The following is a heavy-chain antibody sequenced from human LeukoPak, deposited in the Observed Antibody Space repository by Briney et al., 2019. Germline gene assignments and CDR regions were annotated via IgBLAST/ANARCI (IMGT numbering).Heavy chain of an antibody. J-gene: IGHJ5*02. CDR3: AREGLGSCSSTSCHNWFDP. CDR1: GGTFSSYA. V-gene: IGHV1-69*13. CDR2: IIPIFGTT. Sequence: SVKVSCKASGGTFSSYAISWVRQAPGQGLEWMGGIIPIFGTTNYAQKFQGRVTITADESTSTAYMELSSLRSEDTAVYYSAREGLGSCSSTSCHNWFDPWGQGTLVTVSS. D-gene: IGHD2-2*01.